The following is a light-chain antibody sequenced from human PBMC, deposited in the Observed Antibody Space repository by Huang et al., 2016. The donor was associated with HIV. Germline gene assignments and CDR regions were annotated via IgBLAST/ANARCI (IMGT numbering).Light chain of an antibody. CDR2: EAS. CDR3: QQRRSWPLT. V-gene: IGKV3D-11*01. CDR1: EDIYNY. Sequence: EIVLTQSPATLSLSLGERATLSCRASEDIYNYIVWYQQRPGQAPRLLISEASKRATGIPARFSGSGSGTEFILTIDSLEPEDFAVYYCQQRRSWPLTFGGGTKVEIK. J-gene: IGKJ4*01.